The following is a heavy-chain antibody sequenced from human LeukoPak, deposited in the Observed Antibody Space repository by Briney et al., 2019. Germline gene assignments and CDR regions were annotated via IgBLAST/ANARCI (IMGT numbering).Heavy chain of an antibody. V-gene: IGHV1-2*06. CDR3: ARDYYDSSGYYQGIDY. CDR2: INPNSGGT. CDR1: GYTFTGYY. D-gene: IGHD3-22*01. Sequence: GASVKVSCKASGYTFTGYYMHWVRQAPGQGLEWMGRINPNSGGTNYAQKFQGRVTMTRDTSISTAYMELSRLRSDDTAVYYCARDYYDSSGYYQGIDYWGQGTLVTVSS. J-gene: IGHJ4*02.